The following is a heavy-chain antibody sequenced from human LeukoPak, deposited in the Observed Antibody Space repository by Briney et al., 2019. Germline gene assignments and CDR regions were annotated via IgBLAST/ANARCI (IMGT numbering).Heavy chain of an antibody. D-gene: IGHD2-2*01. J-gene: IGHJ4*02. Sequence: GGSLRLSCAASGSTFSSYWMSWVRQAPGKGLEWVANIKQDGSEKYYVDSVKGRFTISRDNAKNSLYLQMNSLRAEDTAVYYCARDPGYCSSTSCYVLDYWGQGTLVTVSS. CDR1: GSTFSSYW. V-gene: IGHV3-7*01. CDR3: ARDPGYCSSTSCYVLDY. CDR2: IKQDGSEK.